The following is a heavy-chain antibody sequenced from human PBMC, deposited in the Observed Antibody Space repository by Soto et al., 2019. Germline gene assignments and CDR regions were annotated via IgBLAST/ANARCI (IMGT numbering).Heavy chain of an antibody. J-gene: IGHJ4*02. D-gene: IGHD3-22*01. CDR3: ARGEVNYYDSSGYTPFDY. Sequence: GYLSLSCAASRFTFSSYSMDWVRQTPGKGLEWLSSISTSSTYIYYADSLKGRFTISRDDAKNSLYLQMNSLRAEDTAVYSCARGEVNYYDSSGYTPFDYWGQGIQVTVCS. V-gene: IGHV3-21*01. CDR2: ISTSSTYI. CDR1: RFTFSSYS.